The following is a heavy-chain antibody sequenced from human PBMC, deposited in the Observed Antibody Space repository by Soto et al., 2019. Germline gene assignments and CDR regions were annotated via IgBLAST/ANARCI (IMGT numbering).Heavy chain of an antibody. V-gene: IGHV1-2*04. CDR3: ARGRRFGVVVVAATGGGWFDP. CDR1: GYTFTGYY. J-gene: IGHJ5*02. D-gene: IGHD2-15*01. CDR2: INPNSGGT. Sequence: ASVKVSCKASGYTFTGYYMHWVRQAPGQGLEWMGWINPNSGGTNYAQKFQGWVTMTRDTSISTAYMELSRLRSDDTAVYYCARGRRFGVVVVAATGGGWFDPWGQGTLVTVSS.